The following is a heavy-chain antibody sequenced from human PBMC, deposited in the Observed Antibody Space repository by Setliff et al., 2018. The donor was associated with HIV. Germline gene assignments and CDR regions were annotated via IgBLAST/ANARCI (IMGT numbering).Heavy chain of an antibody. CDR3: ASRVYYYYYYGMDV. J-gene: IGHJ6*02. V-gene: IGHV4-39*01. Sequence: PSETLSLTCTVSGGSISNSRYYWSWIRQPPGKGLEWIGSIHYSGSTYYNPSLKSRVTISVDTSKNQFSLKLSSVTAADAAVYYCASRVYYYYYYGMDVWGQGTTVTVSS. CDR1: GGSISNSRYY. CDR2: IHYSGST. D-gene: IGHD2-8*01.